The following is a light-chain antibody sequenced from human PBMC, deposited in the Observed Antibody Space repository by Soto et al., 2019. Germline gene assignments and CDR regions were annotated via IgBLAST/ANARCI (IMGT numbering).Light chain of an antibody. CDR2: GAS. CDR1: QSVRSN. Sequence: EVVMTQSPATVSVSPGASATLSCRASQSVRSNLAWYQQRPGQAPRLLISGASSRATGVPARFSGSVSGTEFTLTITSLQSEDFVVYYCQQYNSWPRTFGGGTKVEI. V-gene: IGKV3-15*01. J-gene: IGKJ4*01. CDR3: QQYNSWPRT.